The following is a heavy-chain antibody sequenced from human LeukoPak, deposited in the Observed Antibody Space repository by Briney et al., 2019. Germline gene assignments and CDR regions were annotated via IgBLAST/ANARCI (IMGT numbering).Heavy chain of an antibody. Sequence: SETLSLTCTVSGGSISSGDYYWSWIRQPPGKGLERIGYIYYSGSTYYNPSLKSRVTISVDTSKNQFSLKLSSVTAADTAVYYCARDTGYSYGSIDYWGREPWSPSPQ. CDR3: ARDTGYSYGSIDY. CDR1: GGSISSGDYY. V-gene: IGHV4-30-4*01. J-gene: IGHJ4*02. CDR2: IYYSGST. D-gene: IGHD5-18*01.